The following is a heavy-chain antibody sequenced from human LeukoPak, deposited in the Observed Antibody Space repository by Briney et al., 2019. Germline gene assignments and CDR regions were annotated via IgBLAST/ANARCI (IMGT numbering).Heavy chain of an antibody. J-gene: IGHJ6*02. Sequence: GGSLRLSCAASGFTFSSYSMNWVRQAPGKGLEWVSSISSSSSYIYYADSVKGRFTISRDNAKNSLYLQMNSLRAEDTAVYYCASKSSRNVIGMDVWGQGTTVTVSS. D-gene: IGHD1-14*01. CDR3: ASKSSRNVIGMDV. V-gene: IGHV3-21*01. CDR2: ISSSSSYI. CDR1: GFTFSSYS.